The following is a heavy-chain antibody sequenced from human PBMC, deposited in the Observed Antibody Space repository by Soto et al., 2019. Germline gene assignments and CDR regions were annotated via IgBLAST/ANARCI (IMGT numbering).Heavy chain of an antibody. Sequence: QLVESGGGLVKPGGSLRLSCAASGFVFSDYYMTWIRQAPGKALEWVSDISSGGAVSNFADSVRGRFTISRDNTNNSLYLQMNNLRAEETAIYYCARRLTGRTTGDWFDPWGQGTLVTVSS. CDR2: ISSGGAVS. D-gene: IGHD1-1*01. V-gene: IGHV3-11*01. J-gene: IGHJ5*02. CDR1: GFVFSDYY. CDR3: ARRLTGRTTGDWFDP.